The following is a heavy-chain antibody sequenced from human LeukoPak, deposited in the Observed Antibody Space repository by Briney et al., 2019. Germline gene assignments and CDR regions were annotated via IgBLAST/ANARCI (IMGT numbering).Heavy chain of an antibody. J-gene: IGHJ4*02. D-gene: IGHD6-19*01. CDR2: ISSSSSYI. CDR3: ARGRIAVAGLGY. CDR1: GFTFSSYA. V-gene: IGHV3-21*01. Sequence: PGGSLRLSCAASGFTFSSYAMSWVRQAPGKGLEWVSSISSSSSYIYYADSVKGRFTISRDNAKNSLYLQMNSLRAEDTAVYYCARGRIAVAGLGYWGQGTLVTVSS.